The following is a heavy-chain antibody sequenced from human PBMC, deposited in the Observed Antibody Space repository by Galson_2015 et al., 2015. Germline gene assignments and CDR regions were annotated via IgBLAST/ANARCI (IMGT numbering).Heavy chain of an antibody. J-gene: IGHJ4*02. CDR3: ARDGGYCTGGVCYTKFDY. CDR1: GFTFSSYG. D-gene: IGHD2-8*02. V-gene: IGHV3-33*01. Sequence: SLRLSCAASGFTFSSYGMHWVRQAPGKGLEWVAVIWYDGSNKYYADSVKGRFTISRDNSKNTLYLQMNSLRAEDTAVYYCARDGGYCTGGVCYTKFDYWRQGTLVTVSS. CDR2: IWYDGSNK.